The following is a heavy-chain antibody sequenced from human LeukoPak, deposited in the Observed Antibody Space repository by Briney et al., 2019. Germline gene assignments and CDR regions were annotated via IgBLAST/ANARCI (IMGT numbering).Heavy chain of an antibody. D-gene: IGHD3-3*02. V-gene: IGHV3-53*01. Sequence: PGGSLRLSCAASGFTDSSNYMSWVRQAPGKGLEWVSVIYSGGSTYYADSVKGRFTISRDNSKNTLYLQMNSLRAEDTAVYYCARDRLAESLERVYYYYGMDVWGQGTTVTVSS. CDR1: GFTDSSNY. CDR2: IYSGGST. J-gene: IGHJ6*02. CDR3: ARDRLAESLERVYYYYGMDV.